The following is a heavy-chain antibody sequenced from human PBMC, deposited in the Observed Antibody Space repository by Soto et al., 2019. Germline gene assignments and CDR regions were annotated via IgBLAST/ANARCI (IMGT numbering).Heavy chain of an antibody. J-gene: IGHJ5*02. CDR3: ARDLRYSSSWPPGSEFDP. V-gene: IGHV4-59*01. Sequence: KTSETLSLTCTVSGGSISSYYWSWIRQPPGKGLEWIGYIYYSGSTNYNPSLKSRVTISVDTSKNQFSLKLSSVTAADTAVYYCARDLRYSSSWPPGSEFDPWGQGTLVTVSS. D-gene: IGHD6-13*01. CDR2: IYYSGST. CDR1: GGSISSYY.